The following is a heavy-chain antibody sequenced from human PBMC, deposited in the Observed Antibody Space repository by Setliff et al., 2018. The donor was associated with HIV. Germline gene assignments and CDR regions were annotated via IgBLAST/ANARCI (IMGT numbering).Heavy chain of an antibody. Sequence: ASVKVSCKASGYTFSDYYIHWIRQAPGQGLEWLGWINPNNGVTNYAQNFQGRVTMTRDTSISKAYMELSSLTSDDTAVYYCARDESIFGVAISDYWGQGTLVTVSS. D-gene: IGHD3-3*01. CDR3: ARDESIFGVAISDY. CDR1: GYTFSDYY. CDR2: INPNNGVT. V-gene: IGHV1-2*02. J-gene: IGHJ4*02.